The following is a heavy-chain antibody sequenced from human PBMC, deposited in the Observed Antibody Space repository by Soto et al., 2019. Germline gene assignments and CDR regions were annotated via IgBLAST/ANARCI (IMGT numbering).Heavy chain of an antibody. CDR1: GFTLSDHY. CDR3: AKSGGTFGTTVTNLPQLYYYYGMDV. J-gene: IGHJ6*02. CDR2: SRDKPQGYST. D-gene: IGHD4-4*01. V-gene: IGHV3-72*01. Sequence: GGSLRLSCAGSGFTLSDHYIDWVRQAPGKGLEWVGRSRDKPQGYSTAYAASVKGRFTTSRDESKNSAYLQMNSLKTEDTAVYYCAKSGGTFGTTVTNLPQLYYYYGMDVWGQGTTVTAP.